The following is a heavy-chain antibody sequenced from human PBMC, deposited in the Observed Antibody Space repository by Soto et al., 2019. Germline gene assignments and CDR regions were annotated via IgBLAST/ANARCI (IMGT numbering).Heavy chain of an antibody. Sequence: EVQLLDSGGGLVQPGGSLRLSCAASGFTFSSYAMNWVRQAPGKGLEWVSVISGSGDSTYYADSVKGRFTISRDNSKNTRDRQMNSLRTEDTAVYYCARRGPGTYFDYWGQGTLGTVSS. J-gene: IGHJ4*02. D-gene: IGHD6-13*01. CDR2: ISGSGDST. CDR3: ARRGPGTYFDY. CDR1: GFTFSSYA. V-gene: IGHV3-23*01.